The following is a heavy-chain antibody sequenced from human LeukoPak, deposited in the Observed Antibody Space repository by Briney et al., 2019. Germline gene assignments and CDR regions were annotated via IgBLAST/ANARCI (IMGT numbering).Heavy chain of an antibody. CDR1: GYTFTSYA. CDR2: INAGNGNT. J-gene: IGHJ5*02. D-gene: IGHD3-10*01. Sequence: GASVKVSCKASGYTFTSYAMHWVRQAPGQRLEWMGWINAGNGNTKYSQKFQGRVTMTRDTSTSTVYMELSSLRSEDTAVYYCARSEPDSVTMVRGVNFRFDPWGQGTLVTVSS. V-gene: IGHV1-3*01. CDR3: ARSEPDSVTMVRGVNFRFDP.